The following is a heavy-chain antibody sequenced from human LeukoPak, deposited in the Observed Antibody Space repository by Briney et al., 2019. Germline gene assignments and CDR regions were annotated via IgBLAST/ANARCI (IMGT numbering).Heavy chain of an antibody. V-gene: IGHV3-23*01. CDR2: ISGSGGST. CDR1: GFTFSSSA. Sequence: GGSLRLSCAASGFTFSSSAMSWVRQAPGKGLEWVSGISGSGGSTNYADSVKGWFTISRDNSKNTLYLQMNSLRAEDTAVYYCANGGLWLPTRSDWGQGTRVTVSS. J-gene: IGHJ4*02. D-gene: IGHD5-18*01. CDR3: ANGGLWLPTRSD.